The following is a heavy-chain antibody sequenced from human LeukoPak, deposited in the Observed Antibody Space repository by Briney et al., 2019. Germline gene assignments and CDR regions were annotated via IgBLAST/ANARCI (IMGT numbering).Heavy chain of an antibody. CDR3: ARDRSWSGGVGATTWFDP. D-gene: IGHD1-26*01. CDR1: GFTFSSYA. Sequence: GGSLRLSCAASGFTFSSYAMHWVRQAPGKGLEYVSAISSNGGSTYYANSVKGRFIISRDNSKNTLYLQMGSLRAEDMAVYYCARDRSWSGGVGATTWFDPWGQGTLVTVSS. CDR2: ISSNGGST. J-gene: IGHJ5*02. V-gene: IGHV3-64*01.